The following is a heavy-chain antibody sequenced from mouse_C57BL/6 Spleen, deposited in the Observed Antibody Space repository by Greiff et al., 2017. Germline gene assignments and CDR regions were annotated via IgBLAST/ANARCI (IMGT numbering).Heavy chain of an antibody. CDR3: ARGELADY. V-gene: IGHV1-59*01. Sequence: QVQLQQPGAELVRPGTSVKLSCKASGYTFTSYWMHWVKQRPGQGLEWIGVIDPSDSYTNYNQKFKGKATLTVDTSSSPAYMQLSSLTSEDSAVYYCARGELADYWGQGTTLTVSS. D-gene: IGHD4-1*01. J-gene: IGHJ2*01. CDR2: IDPSDSYT. CDR1: GYTFTSYW.